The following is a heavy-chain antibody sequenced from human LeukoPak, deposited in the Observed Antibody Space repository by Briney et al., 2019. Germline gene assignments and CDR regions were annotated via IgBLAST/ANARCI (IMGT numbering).Heavy chain of an antibody. D-gene: IGHD1-26*01. Sequence: GGSLRLSCVASEFTFRSYDMHWVRQAPGKGLEWVAVISYDGSNKDYADSVKGRFTISRDNTKNTLFLQMNSLRAEDTAVYYCAKEMGGSYPHFDYWGQGTLVTVSS. J-gene: IGHJ4*02. CDR3: AKEMGGSYPHFDY. CDR2: ISYDGSNK. V-gene: IGHV3-30*18. CDR1: EFTFRSYD.